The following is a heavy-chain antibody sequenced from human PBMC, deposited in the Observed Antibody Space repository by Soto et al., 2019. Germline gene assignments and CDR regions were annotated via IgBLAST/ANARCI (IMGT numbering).Heavy chain of an antibody. CDR2: INNDGSSA. J-gene: IGHJ4*02. CDR3: AKELGEGYNLLYYLDY. D-gene: IGHD5-12*01. Sequence: GGSLRLSCAASGFALSNYRMNWVLQAPGKGLVWVSRINNDGSSAIYADSVKGRVTLSRDNAKNTVYRQMHSLRAEDTAVYYCAKELGEGYNLLYYLDYWGQGTLVTVSS. CDR1: GFALSNYR. V-gene: IGHV3-74*01.